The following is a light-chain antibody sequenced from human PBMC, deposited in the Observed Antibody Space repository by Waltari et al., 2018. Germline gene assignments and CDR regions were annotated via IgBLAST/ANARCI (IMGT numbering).Light chain of an antibody. V-gene: IGKV1-39*01. CDR2: GAT. CDR3: QQSYSSPYT. J-gene: IGKJ2*01. CDR1: QRINSY. Sequence: EIQMTQSPSSLSASVGDRVTITCRASQRINSYLNWYQQKHGKAPKLLIYGATSLQSGVPSGFSGSGSGTEFTLRISSLQPEDSATYYCQQSYSSPYTFGQGTKLEIK.